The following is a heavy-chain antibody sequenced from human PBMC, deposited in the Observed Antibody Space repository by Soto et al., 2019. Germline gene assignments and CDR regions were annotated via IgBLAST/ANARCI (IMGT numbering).Heavy chain of an antibody. CDR2: IYYSGST. V-gene: IGHV4-31*03. Sequence: SETLSVTCTVSGGSISSGGYYWSWIRQHPGKGLEWIGYIYYSGSTYYNPSLKSRVTISVDTSKNQFSLKLSSVTAADTAVYYCARVVSRSSWKYYYYGMDVWGKGTTVTVYS. CDR3: ARVVSRSSWKYYYYGMDV. D-gene: IGHD1-1*01. CDR1: GGSISSGGYY. J-gene: IGHJ6*04.